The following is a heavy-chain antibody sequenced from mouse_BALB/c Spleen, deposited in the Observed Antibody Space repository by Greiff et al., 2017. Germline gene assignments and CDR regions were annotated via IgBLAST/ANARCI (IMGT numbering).Heavy chain of an antibody. CDR1: GYTFTDYN. J-gene: IGHJ2*01. CDR2: INPNNGGT. CDR3: ARLLLRYHGYFDY. V-gene: IGHV1-18*01. D-gene: IGHD1-1*01. Sequence: EVQLQQSGPELVKPGASVKIPCKASGYTFTDYNMDWVKQSHGKSLEWIGDINPNNGGTIYNQKFKGKATLTVDKSSSTAYMELRSLTSEDTAVYYCARLLLRYHGYFDYWGQGTTLTVSS.